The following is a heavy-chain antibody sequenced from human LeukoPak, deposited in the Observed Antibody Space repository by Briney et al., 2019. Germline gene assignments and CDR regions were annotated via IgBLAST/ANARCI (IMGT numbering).Heavy chain of an antibody. D-gene: IGHD5-18*01. CDR1: AGSISSGSYY. J-gene: IGHJ6*03. CDR2: IYTSGST. CDR3: ARVTAMVTNYYMDV. Sequence: SQTLSLTCTVSAGSISSGSYYWSWIRQPAGKGLEWIGRIYTSGSTNYNPSLKSRVTISVDTSKNQFSLKLSSVTAADTAVYYCARVTAMVTNYYMDVWGKGTTVTVSS. V-gene: IGHV4-61*02.